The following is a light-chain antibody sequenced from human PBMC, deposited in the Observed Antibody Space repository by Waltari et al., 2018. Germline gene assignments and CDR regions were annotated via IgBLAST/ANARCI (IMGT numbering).Light chain of an antibody. J-gene: IGLJ1*01. V-gene: IGLV2-23*02. CDR1: NSAIGNFNL. CDR2: EVN. CDR3: CSYAGSKTYV. Sequence: QSALTQPASVSGSPGQSISLSCSGTNSAIGNFNLVSWYQRHPDKAPKLIIYEVNKRPSGVSHRFSGSKSGNTASLTISGLQAEDEADYYCCSYAGSKTYVFGPGTKVTVL.